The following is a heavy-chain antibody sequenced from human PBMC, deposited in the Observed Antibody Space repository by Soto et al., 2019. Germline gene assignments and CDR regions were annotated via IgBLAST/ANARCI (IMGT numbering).Heavy chain of an antibody. J-gene: IGHJ4*01. V-gene: IGHV1-8*01. Sequence: ASVKFSCKASGYTFTSDDINWVRQATGQGLGRMGWMNPNSGNTGYAQKFQGRVTMTRNTSISTAYMELSSLRSEDTAVNYCGIYLVFGYHSLDYCGRGPRVTVSS. CDR2: MNPNSGNT. D-gene: IGHD1-1*01. CDR1: GYTFTSDD. CDR3: GIYLVFGYHSLDY.